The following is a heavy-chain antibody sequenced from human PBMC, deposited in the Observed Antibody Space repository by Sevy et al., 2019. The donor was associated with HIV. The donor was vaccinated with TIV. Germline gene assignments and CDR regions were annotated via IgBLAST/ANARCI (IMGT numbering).Heavy chain of an antibody. Sequence: GGSLRLSCAASGFTFSSYGMHWVRQAPGKGLEWVAVIWYDGSNKDYADSVKGRFTISRDNSKNTLSLQMNSLRVEDTAVYYCAREGGYTSAWSPGNHWGQGTLVTVSS. J-gene: IGHJ4*02. D-gene: IGHD6-19*01. CDR1: GFTFSSYG. V-gene: IGHV3-33*01. CDR3: AREGGYTSAWSPGNH. CDR2: IWYDGSNK.